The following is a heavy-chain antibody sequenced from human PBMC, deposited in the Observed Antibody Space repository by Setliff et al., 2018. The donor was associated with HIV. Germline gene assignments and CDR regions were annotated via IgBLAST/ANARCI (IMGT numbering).Heavy chain of an antibody. J-gene: IGHJ4*02. CDR2: IYPGDSDS. CDR3: VRYIGAAAGYIDH. V-gene: IGHV5-51*01. D-gene: IGHD6-25*01. CDR1: GYSFVDFW. Sequence: GESLKISCHLSGYSFVDFWIGWVRQMPGKGLEWVGFIYPGDSDSRYSPSFRGQVTISADNSTTPAYLDWDSLKASDTAMYYCVRYIGAAAGYIDHWGQGTLVTVSS.